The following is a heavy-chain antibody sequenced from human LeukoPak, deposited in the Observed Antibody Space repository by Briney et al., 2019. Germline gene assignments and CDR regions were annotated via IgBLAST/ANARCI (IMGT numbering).Heavy chain of an antibody. CDR1: GFTFSSYA. CDR2: ISGSGGST. V-gene: IGHV3-23*01. CDR3: ARDSSSWRFDY. D-gene: IGHD6-13*01. J-gene: IGHJ4*02. Sequence: GGSLRLSCAASGFTFSSYAMSWVRQAPGKGLEWVSAISGSGGSTYYADSVKGRFTISRDNSKNTLYLQMSSLRAEDTAVYYCARDSSSWRFDYWGQGTLVTVSS.